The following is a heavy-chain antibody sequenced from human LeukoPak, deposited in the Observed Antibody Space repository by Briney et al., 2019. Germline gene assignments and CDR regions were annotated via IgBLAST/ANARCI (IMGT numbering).Heavy chain of an antibody. D-gene: IGHD6-13*01. CDR2: IYYSGST. CDR3: ARTPHYSSPGVGDY. CDR1: GGSISSYY. V-gene: IGHV4-59*08. Sequence: SETLSLTCTVSGGSISSYYWSWIRQPPGKGLEWIWYIYYSGSTNYNPSLKSRVTISVDTSKNQFSLKLSSVTAADTAVYYCARTPHYSSPGVGDYWGQGTLVTVSS. J-gene: IGHJ4*02.